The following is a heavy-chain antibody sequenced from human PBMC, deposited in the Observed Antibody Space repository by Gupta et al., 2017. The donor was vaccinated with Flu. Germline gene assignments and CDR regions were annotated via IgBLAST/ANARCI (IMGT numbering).Heavy chain of an antibody. CDR3: ARHYYDSRGYWFAP. J-gene: IGHJ5*02. D-gene: IGHD3-22*01. V-gene: IGHV3-7*01. CDR2: INQHGNEK. CDR1: GFTFSNYW. Sequence: EVQLVESGGGLVQPGGSLRLSCVASGFTFSNYWMTWVRQAPGKGLEWVANINQHGNEKYSVDSVTGRFTISRDNAKNSLYLEMNSLRVEDTAVYYCARHYYDSRGYWFAPWGQGTLVTVSS.